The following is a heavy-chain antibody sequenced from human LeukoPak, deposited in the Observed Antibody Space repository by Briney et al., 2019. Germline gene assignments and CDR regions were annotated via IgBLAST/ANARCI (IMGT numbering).Heavy chain of an antibody. CDR3: AREAHSSGWCGRSFDY. V-gene: IGHV3-30*04. Sequence: PGGSLRLACAASGFIFSNYAMHWVRQAPGKGLEWVAVISYDASNKYYADSVKGRFTISRDNAKNSLYLQMNSLRAEDTAVYYCAREAHSSGWCGRSFDYWGQGTLVTVSS. CDR1: GFIFSNYA. J-gene: IGHJ4*02. D-gene: IGHD6-19*01. CDR2: ISYDASNK.